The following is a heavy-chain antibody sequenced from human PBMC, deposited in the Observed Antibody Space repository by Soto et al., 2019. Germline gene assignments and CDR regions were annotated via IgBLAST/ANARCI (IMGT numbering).Heavy chain of an antibody. Sequence: GGSLRLSCAASGFTFSSYGMHWVRQAPGKGLEWVAVISYDGSNKYYADSVKGRFTISRDNSKNTLYLQMNSLRAEDTAVYYCAKEGIAARPRYYYYYYMDVWGKGTTVTVSS. D-gene: IGHD6-6*01. CDR1: GFTFSSYG. CDR2: ISYDGSNK. V-gene: IGHV3-30*18. J-gene: IGHJ6*03. CDR3: AKEGIAARPRYYYYYYMDV.